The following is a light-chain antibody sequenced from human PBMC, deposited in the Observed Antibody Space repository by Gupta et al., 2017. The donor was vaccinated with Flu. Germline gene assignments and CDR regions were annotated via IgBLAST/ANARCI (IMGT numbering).Light chain of an antibody. CDR3: QQSDSTPWT. V-gene: IGKV1-39*01. CDR1: QSISSY. Sequence: PSSLSASVGDRVTITCRASQSISSYLNWYQQKPGKAPKLLIYAASRLESGVPSRFSGSGSGTDFTLTISRLQPEDFATYYCQQSDSTPWTFGQGTKVEIK. CDR2: AAS. J-gene: IGKJ1*01.